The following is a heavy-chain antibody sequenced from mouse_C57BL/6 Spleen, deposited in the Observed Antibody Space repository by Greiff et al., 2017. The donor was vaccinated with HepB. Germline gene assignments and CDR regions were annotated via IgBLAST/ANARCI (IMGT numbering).Heavy chain of an antibody. D-gene: IGHD2-2*01. CDR2: IDPENGDT. Sequence: EVQLQQSGAELVRPGASVKLSCTASGFNIKDDYMHWVKQRPEQGLEWIGWIDPENGDTEYASKFQGKATITADTSSNTAYLQLSSLTSEDTAVYYCNASGGYDGETIALDYWGQGTSVTVSS. J-gene: IGHJ4*01. CDR3: NASGGYDGETIALDY. V-gene: IGHV14-4*01. CDR1: GFNIKDDY.